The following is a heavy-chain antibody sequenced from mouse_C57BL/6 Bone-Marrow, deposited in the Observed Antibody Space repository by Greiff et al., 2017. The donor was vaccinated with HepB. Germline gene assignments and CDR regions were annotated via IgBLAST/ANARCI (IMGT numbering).Heavy chain of an antibody. V-gene: IGHV5-4*01. D-gene: IGHD6-1*01. CDR3: AREDSGPHVGYFDV. CDR1: GFTFSSYA. Sequence: EVQGVESGGGLVKPGGSLKLSCAASGFTFSSYAMSWVRQTPEKRLEWVATISDGGSYTYYPDNVKGRFTISRDNAKNNLYLQMSHLKSEDTAMYYCAREDSGPHVGYFDVWGTGTTVTVSS. CDR2: ISDGGSYT. J-gene: IGHJ1*03.